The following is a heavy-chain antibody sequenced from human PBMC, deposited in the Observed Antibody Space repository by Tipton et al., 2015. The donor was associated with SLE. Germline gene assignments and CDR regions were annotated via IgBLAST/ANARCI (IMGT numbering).Heavy chain of an antibody. CDR3: ARLSGSEPAV. J-gene: IGHJ6*02. Sequence: TLSLTCNVSVYSISSSHWWGWIRQPPGKGLEWSGHIYYGGTIYYNPSLKSRVTISADTSKNQISLMLSSVTAADTAVYYCARLSGSEPAVWGQGTTVTVSS. D-gene: IGHD1-26*01. CDR2: IYYGGTI. CDR1: VYSISSSHW. V-gene: IGHV4-28*02.